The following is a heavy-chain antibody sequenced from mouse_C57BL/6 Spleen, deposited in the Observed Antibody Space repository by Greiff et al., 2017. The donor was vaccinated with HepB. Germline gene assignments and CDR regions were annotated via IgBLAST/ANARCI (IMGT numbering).Heavy chain of an antibody. Sequence: EVQVVESGGGLVKPGGSLKLSCAASGFTFSDYGMHWVRQAPEKGLEWVAYISSGSSTIYYADTVKGRFTISRDNAKNTLFLQMTSLRSEDTAMYYCARTYDYDGGFAYWGQGTLVTVSA. CDR3: ARTYDYDGGFAY. D-gene: IGHD2-4*01. CDR2: ISSGSSTI. J-gene: IGHJ3*01. CDR1: GFTFSDYG. V-gene: IGHV5-17*01.